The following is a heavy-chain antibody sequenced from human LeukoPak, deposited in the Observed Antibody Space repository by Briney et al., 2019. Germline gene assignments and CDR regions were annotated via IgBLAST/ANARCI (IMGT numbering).Heavy chain of an antibody. J-gene: IGHJ4*02. Sequence: GGSLRLSCAASEFTFNNYGMHWVRQAPGKGLEWVALISKDGSNEYYADSVKGRFTISRDNSKNTLDLQMSSLRADDTAVYYCAKHSSGITVAGTIQYWGQGTLVTVSS. CDR1: EFTFNNYG. CDR3: AKHSSGITVAGTIQY. V-gene: IGHV3-30*18. CDR2: ISKDGSNE. D-gene: IGHD6-19*01.